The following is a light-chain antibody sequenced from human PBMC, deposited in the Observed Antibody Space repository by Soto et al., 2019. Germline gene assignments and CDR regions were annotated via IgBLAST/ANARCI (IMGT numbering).Light chain of an antibody. Sequence: QSVLTQPPSASGSPGQSVTISCTGTSSDVGGYNYVSWYQHHPGKAPKLMIYEVTYRPSGVSNRFSGSKSGNTASLTISGLQAEDEADYYCSSYTSSSPYVFGTGTKVTVL. V-gene: IGLV2-14*01. CDR2: EVT. J-gene: IGLJ1*01. CDR3: SSYTSSSPYV. CDR1: SSDVGGYNY.